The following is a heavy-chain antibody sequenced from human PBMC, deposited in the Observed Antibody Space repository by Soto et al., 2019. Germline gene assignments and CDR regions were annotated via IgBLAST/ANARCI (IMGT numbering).Heavy chain of an antibody. CDR2: IIPLFGTT. V-gene: IGHV1-69*12. CDR3: ARGTVTGSEYNYYYYGMDV. CDR1: GGTFSSYA. J-gene: IGHJ6*02. Sequence: QVQLVQSGAEVKKPGSSVKVSCKASGGTFSSYAIDWVRQAPGQGLEWMGGIIPLFGTTNYAQKLQGRVNPTADEATRAAYMELSTLTSEDTAVYYCARGTVTGSEYNYYYYGMDVWGQGTTVTVSS. D-gene: IGHD1-1*01.